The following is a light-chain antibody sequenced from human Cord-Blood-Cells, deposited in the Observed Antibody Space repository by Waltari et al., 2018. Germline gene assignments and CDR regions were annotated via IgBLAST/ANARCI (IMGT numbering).Light chain of an antibody. CDR1: SSAVGSYNL. J-gene: IGLJ1*01. CDR3: CSYAGSSSYV. V-gene: IGLV2-23*02. Sequence: QSALTQPASVSGSPGQSITISCTGNSSAVGSYNLVSWYHQLPGKAPKLMIYEVSKRPSGLSNRFSGSKSGNTASLALSGLQAEDEADYYCCSYAGSSSYVFGTGTKVTVL. CDR2: EVS.